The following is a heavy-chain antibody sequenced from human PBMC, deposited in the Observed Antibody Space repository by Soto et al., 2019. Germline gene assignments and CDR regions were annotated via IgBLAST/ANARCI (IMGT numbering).Heavy chain of an antibody. CDR1: GVFISSNNW. CDR2: IYHSGST. Sequence: QVQLQESGPGLVKPSGTLSLTCAVSGVFISSNNWWSWVRQPPWKGLEWIGEIYHSGSTNYNPSLQSRFTISIDKSKNQFSLKMTSVTAADTAVYYCATYNPIHSGYSSSFDYWGQGTLVTVSS. V-gene: IGHV4-4*02. J-gene: IGHJ4*02. CDR3: ATYNPIHSGYSSSFDY. D-gene: IGHD2-2*01.